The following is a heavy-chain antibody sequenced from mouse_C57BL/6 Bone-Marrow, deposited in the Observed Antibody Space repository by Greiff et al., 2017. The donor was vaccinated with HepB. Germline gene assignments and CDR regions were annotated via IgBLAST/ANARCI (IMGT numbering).Heavy chain of an antibody. CDR3: ARGTYYGSSYRFAY. D-gene: IGHD1-1*01. CDR1: GYAFSSYW. V-gene: IGHV1-80*01. CDR2: IYPGDGDT. J-gene: IGHJ3*01. Sequence: VQLQQSGAELVKPGASVKISCKASGYAFSSYWMNWVKQRPGKGLEWIGQIYPGDGDTNYNGKFKGKATLTADKSSSTAYMQLSSLTSEDSAVYFCARGTYYGSSYRFAYWGQGTLVTVSA.